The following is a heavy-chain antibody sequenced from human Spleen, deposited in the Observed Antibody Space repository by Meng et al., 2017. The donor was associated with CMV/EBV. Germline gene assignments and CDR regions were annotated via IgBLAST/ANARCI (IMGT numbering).Heavy chain of an antibody. CDR2: INHSGST. CDR3: ARWDPSGLFDY. J-gene: IGHJ4*02. Sequence: SETLSLTCAVYGGSFSGYYWSWIRQPPGKGLEWLGEINHSGSTNYNPSLKSRVTISVDTSKNQFSLKLSSVTAADTAVYDCARWDPSGLFDYWGQGTLVTVSS. V-gene: IGHV4-34*01. D-gene: IGHD5-12*01. CDR1: GGSFSGYY.